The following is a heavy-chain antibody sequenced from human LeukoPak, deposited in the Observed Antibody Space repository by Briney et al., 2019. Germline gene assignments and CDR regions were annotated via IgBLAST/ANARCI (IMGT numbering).Heavy chain of an antibody. D-gene: IGHD1-7*01. CDR3: ARVTFYNWNYPFDF. CDR2: ISSGSTTI. J-gene: IGHJ4*02. Sequence: GGSLRLSCAASGFIFSDYSMSWIRQAPGKGVEWISYISSGSTTISYADSVKGRFTISRDNAKTSLFLQLDSLRAEDTAVYYCARVTFYNWNYPFDFWGQGTLVTVSS. V-gene: IGHV3-11*01. CDR1: GFIFSDYS.